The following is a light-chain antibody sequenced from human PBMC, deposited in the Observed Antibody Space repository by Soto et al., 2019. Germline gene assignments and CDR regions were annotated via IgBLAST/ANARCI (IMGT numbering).Light chain of an antibody. CDR1: QCIRND. CDR3: QQYNNWPRT. J-gene: IGKJ1*01. V-gene: IGKV1-17*01. CDR2: AAS. Sequence: DIQMIQSPSSLSASVGDRVTITCRASQCIRNDLGWYQQKPGKAPKRLIYAASSLQSGVPSRFSGSGSGTGFTLTITSLQSEDFAVYYCQQYNNWPRTFGQGTKV.